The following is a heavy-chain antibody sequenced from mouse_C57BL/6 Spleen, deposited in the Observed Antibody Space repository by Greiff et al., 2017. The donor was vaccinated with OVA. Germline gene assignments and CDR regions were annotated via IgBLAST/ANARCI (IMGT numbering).Heavy chain of an antibody. V-gene: IGHV1-54*01. CDR1: GYAFTNYL. D-gene: IGHD3-3*01. CDR3: ARRAGKDYYAMDY. Sequence: VQLQESGAELVRPGTSVKVSCKASGYAFTNYLIEWVKQRPGQGLEWIGVINPGSGGTNYNEKFKGKATLTADKSSSTAYMQLSSLTSEDSAVYFCARRAGKDYYAMDYWGQGTSVTVSS. CDR2: INPGSGGT. J-gene: IGHJ4*01.